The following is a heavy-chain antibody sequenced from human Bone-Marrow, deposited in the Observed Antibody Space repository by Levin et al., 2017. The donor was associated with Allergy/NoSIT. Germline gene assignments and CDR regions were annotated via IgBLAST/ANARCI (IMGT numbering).Heavy chain of an antibody. V-gene: IGHV3-9*01. J-gene: IGHJ4*02. CDR3: AKSGLRLAVDYFDS. CDR1: GFSFDDHA. Sequence: GGSLRLSCAASGFSFDDHAMHWVRQAPGKGLEWVSGISWNSGNIGYADPVKGRFTISRDNAKNSLYLQMNSLRAEDTALYYCAKSGLRLAVDYFDSWGQGTLVTVSS. D-gene: IGHD6-19*01. CDR2: ISWNSGNI.